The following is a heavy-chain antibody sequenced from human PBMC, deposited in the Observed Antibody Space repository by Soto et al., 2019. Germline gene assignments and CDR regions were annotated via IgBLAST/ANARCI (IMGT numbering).Heavy chain of an antibody. Sequence: GASVKVSCKASGGTFSSYAISWVRQAPGQGLEWMGGIIPIFGTANYAQKFQGRVTITADESTSTAYMELSSLRSEDTAVYYCARSTIDQTVVVPAAAFDYWGQGTLVTVSS. V-gene: IGHV1-69*13. CDR3: ARSTIDQTVVVPAAAFDY. CDR1: GGTFSSYA. D-gene: IGHD2-2*01. J-gene: IGHJ4*02. CDR2: IIPIFGTA.